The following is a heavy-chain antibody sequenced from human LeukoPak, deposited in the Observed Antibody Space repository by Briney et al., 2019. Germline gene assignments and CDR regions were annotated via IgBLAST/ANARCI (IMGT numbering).Heavy chain of an antibody. Sequence: PGGSLRLSCAASGFTFSSYSMNWVRQAPGKGLEWVSYISSSSSTTYYADSVKGRFTISRDNAKNSLYLQMNSLRAEDTAVYYCARESGIAAALDLWGQGTLVTVSS. J-gene: IGHJ5*02. CDR1: GFTFSSYS. V-gene: IGHV3-48*01. CDR3: ARESGIAAALDL. D-gene: IGHD6-13*01. CDR2: ISSSSSTT.